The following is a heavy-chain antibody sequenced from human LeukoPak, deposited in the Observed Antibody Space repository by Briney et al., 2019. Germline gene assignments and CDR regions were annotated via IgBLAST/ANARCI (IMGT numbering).Heavy chain of an antibody. CDR3: ARQADGSGPWDYMGV. J-gene: IGHJ6*03. Sequence: SSETLSLTCTVSGGSISSYYWSWIRQPPGKGLEWIGYIYYSGSTNYNPSLKSRVTISVDTSKNQFSLKLSSVTAADTAVYYCARQADGSGPWDYMGVWGKGTTVTVSS. CDR1: GGSISSYY. CDR2: IYYSGST. D-gene: IGHD3-3*01. V-gene: IGHV4-59*08.